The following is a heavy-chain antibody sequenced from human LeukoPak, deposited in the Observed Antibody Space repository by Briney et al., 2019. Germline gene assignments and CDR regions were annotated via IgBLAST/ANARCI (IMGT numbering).Heavy chain of an antibody. Sequence: GGSLRLSCAVSGFTFSGFWMSWSRQAPGKGLEWVASINSDGSEGYYADVVKGRFTISRDNAKNSLYLQINRLRAEDTAVYYCARSSYSSSSSVWGQGTMVTVSS. CDR2: INSDGSEG. V-gene: IGHV3-7*03. CDR3: ARSSYSSSSSV. J-gene: IGHJ3*01. D-gene: IGHD6-6*01. CDR1: GFTFSGFW.